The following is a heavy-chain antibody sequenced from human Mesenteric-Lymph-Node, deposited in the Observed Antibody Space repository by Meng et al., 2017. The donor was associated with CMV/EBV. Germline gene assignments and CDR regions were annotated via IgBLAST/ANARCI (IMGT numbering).Heavy chain of an antibody. CDR3: ARGDRAGGGAIWFDP. J-gene: IGHJ5*02. V-gene: IGHV3-7*01. CDR1: GFTFSSYW. CDR2: IKQDGSEK. D-gene: IGHD2-21*01. Sequence: GGSLRLSCAASGFTFSSYWMSWVRQAPGKGLEWVANIKQDGSEKYYVDSVKGRFTISRDNAKNSLYLQMNSLRAEDTAVYYCARGDRAGGGAIWFDPWGQGTLVTVSS.